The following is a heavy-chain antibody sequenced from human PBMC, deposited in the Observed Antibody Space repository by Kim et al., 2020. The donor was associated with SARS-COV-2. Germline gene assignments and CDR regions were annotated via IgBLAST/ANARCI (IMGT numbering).Heavy chain of an antibody. Sequence: GGSLRLSCAASGFTFSSYGMHWVRQAPGKGLEWVAVISYDGSNKYYADSVKGRFTISRDNSKNTLYLQMNSLRVEDTAVYYCARGNLEEQWPVPEFGYW. CDR2: ISYDGSNK. V-gene: IGHV3-33*05. D-gene: IGHD6-19*01. CDR1: GFTFSSYG. J-gene: IGHJ4*01. CDR3: ARGNLEEQWPVPEFGY.